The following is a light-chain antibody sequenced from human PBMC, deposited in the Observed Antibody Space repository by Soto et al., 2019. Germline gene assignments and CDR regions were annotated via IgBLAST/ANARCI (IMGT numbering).Light chain of an antibody. Sequence: QSVLTQPPSVSGAPGQRVSISCTGSTSNIGAPYDVHWYQHLPGTAPKLLIYGDNNRPSGVPDRFSGSKSGTSASLTITRLQAEDEADYYGQSYDIRLQNYVFGTGTKVTVL. CDR3: QSYDIRLQNYV. CDR1: TSNIGAPYD. V-gene: IGLV1-40*01. CDR2: GDN. J-gene: IGLJ1*01.